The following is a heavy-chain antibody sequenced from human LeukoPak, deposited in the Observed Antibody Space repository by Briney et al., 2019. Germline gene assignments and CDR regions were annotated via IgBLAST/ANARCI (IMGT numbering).Heavy chain of an antibody. Sequence: GGSLRLSCAASGFTFSSYWMHWVRHAPGKGLVWVSRINSDGSSTSYADSVKGRFTISRDNAKNTLYPQMNSLRAEDTAVYYCARAGSYFDWLLAFDYWGQGTLVTVSS. CDR3: ARAGSYFDWLLAFDY. D-gene: IGHD3-9*01. V-gene: IGHV3-74*01. CDR2: INSDGSST. J-gene: IGHJ4*02. CDR1: GFTFSSYW.